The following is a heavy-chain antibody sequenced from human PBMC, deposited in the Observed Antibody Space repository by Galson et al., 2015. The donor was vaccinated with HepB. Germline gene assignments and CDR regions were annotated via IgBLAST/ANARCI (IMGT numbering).Heavy chain of an antibody. CDR3: TTFLFCGVVVVTASCLDGMDV. CDR1: GFTFSNAW. D-gene: IGHD2-21*02. CDR2: IKSKTDGGTT. J-gene: IGHJ6*02. V-gene: IGHV3-15*07. Sequence: SLRLSCAASGFTFSNAWMNWVRQAPGKGLEWVGRIKSKTDGGTTDYAAPVKGRFTISRDDSKNTLYLQMNSLKTEDTAVYYCTTFLFCGVVVVTASCLDGMDVWGQGTTVTVSS.